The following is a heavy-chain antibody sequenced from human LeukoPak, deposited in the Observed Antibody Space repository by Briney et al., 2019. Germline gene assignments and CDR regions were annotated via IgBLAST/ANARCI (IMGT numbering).Heavy chain of an antibody. V-gene: IGHV4-34*01. CDR1: GFTFSSYG. CDR2: INHSGST. Sequence: PGGSLRLSCAASGFTFSSYGMHWVRQAPGKGLEWIGEINHSGSTNYNPSLKSRVTISVDTSKNQFSLKLSSVTAADTAVYYCASCRSSGRCYWGQGTLVTVSS. D-gene: IGHD6-25*01. J-gene: IGHJ4*02. CDR3: ASCRSSGRCY.